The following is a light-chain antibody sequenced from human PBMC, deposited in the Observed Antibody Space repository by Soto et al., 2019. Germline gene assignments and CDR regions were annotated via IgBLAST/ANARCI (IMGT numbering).Light chain of an antibody. CDR2: GIS. J-gene: IGKJ4*01. V-gene: IGKV3-20*01. CDR1: QSVSSSY. Sequence: EIVLTQSPGTLSFSPSARVTLXITSSQSVSSSYLAWYQQKPGQAPRLLIYGISSRATGIPDRFSGSGSRTDFTLTISRLDPEDFAVYYCQQYGSSPLTFGGGTKVDIK. CDR3: QQYGSSPLT.